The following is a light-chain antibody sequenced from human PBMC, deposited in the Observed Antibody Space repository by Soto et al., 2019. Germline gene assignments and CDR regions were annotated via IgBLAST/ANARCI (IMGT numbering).Light chain of an antibody. J-gene: IGKJ5*01. CDR2: DAS. Sequence: EVVMTQSPATLSVSPGESATPSCRASQSISSSKLAWYQQNPGQAPRLLIYDASNRATGIPARFSGSGSGTDFTLTISSLEPEDFAVYYCQQRSNWPPITFGQGTRLEIK. CDR1: QSISSS. CDR3: QQRSNWPPIT. V-gene: IGKV3D-20*02.